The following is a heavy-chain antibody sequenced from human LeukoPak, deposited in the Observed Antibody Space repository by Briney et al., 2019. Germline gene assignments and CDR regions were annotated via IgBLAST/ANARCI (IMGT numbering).Heavy chain of an antibody. CDR3: AKDPRGRIGLFDY. V-gene: IGHV3-23*01. CDR2: ISGSGGST. J-gene: IGHJ4*02. CDR1: GFTFSSYA. D-gene: IGHD3-16*01. Sequence: GGSLRLSCAASGFTFSSYAMSWVRQAPGKGLEWVSAISGSGGSTYYADSVKGRFTFSRDNSKNTLYLQMNSLRAEDTAVYYCAKDPRGRIGLFDYWGQGTLVTVSS.